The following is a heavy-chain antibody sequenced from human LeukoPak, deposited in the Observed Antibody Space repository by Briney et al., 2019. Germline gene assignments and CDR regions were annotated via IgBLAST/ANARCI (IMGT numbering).Heavy chain of an antibody. J-gene: IGHJ4*02. Sequence: PGRSLRLSCAASGFTFSSYGMHWVRQAPGKGLEWVAVMSYDGSNKYYADSVKGRFTISRDNSKNTVYLQMNSLRAEDTAVYYCAKDRYSSGWYSDFDYWGQGTLVTVSS. D-gene: IGHD6-19*01. CDR1: GFTFSSYG. V-gene: IGHV3-30*18. CDR2: MSYDGSNK. CDR3: AKDRYSSGWYSDFDY.